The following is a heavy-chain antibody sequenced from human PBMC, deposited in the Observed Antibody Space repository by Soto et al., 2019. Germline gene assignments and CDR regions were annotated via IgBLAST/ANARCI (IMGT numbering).Heavy chain of an antibody. CDR2: TYESDKYNRGST. Sequence: PSETLSLTCTVSGGSITSFYWSWIRQPPGKGLEWIGYTYESDKYNRGSTNYNPSLRSRVSMSVNTSTNQFSLKVTSVTAADTAVYYCVKERRDDYKYYFEDWGQGVLVTVSS. J-gene: IGHJ4*02. V-gene: IGHV4-59*01. CDR3: VKERRDDYKYYFED. CDR1: GGSITSFY. D-gene: IGHD4-4*01.